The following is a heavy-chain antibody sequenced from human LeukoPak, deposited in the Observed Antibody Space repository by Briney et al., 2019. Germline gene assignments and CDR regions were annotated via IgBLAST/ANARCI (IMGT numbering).Heavy chain of an antibody. V-gene: IGHV4-59*08. Sequence: PSETLSLTCTVSGGSISSYYWSWIRQPPGKGLQWIGYIYYSGSTNYNPSLKSRVTISVDTSKNQFSLDLTSVTAADTAMYYCAGHKAGSGCFDCWGQGTLVTVSS. D-gene: IGHD6-19*01. CDR1: GGSISSYY. CDR3: AGHKAGSGCFDC. J-gene: IGHJ4*02. CDR2: IYYSGST.